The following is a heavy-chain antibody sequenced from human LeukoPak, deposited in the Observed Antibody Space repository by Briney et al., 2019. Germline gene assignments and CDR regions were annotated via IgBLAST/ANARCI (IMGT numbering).Heavy chain of an antibody. CDR1: GYTFTSYD. CDR2: MNPNSGNT. Sequence: GASVKVSCKASGYTFTSYDIYWGRQATGQGLEWMGWMNPNSGNTGYAQEFQGRVTMTRDTSISSRYMELSSLTSEDTAVYYCARRKPTSGAQYWFDPWGQGTLVTVSS. V-gene: IGHV1-8*01. D-gene: IGHD3-10*01. J-gene: IGHJ5*02. CDR3: ARRKPTSGAQYWFDP.